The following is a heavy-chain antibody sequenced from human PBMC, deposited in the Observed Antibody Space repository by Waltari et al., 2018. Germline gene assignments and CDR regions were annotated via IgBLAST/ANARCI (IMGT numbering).Heavy chain of an antibody. Sequence: QVQLVQSGAEVKKPGSSVKVSCKASGGTFRSYPISWVRQAPGQGLEWMGRIIPIFGTANYAQKFQGRVTITADKSTSTAYMELSSLRSEDTAVYYCAREGSIAVAGSNWFDPWGQGTLVTVSS. D-gene: IGHD6-19*01. CDR3: AREGSIAVAGSNWFDP. J-gene: IGHJ5*02. CDR1: GGTFRSYP. CDR2: IIPIFGTA. V-gene: IGHV1-69*13.